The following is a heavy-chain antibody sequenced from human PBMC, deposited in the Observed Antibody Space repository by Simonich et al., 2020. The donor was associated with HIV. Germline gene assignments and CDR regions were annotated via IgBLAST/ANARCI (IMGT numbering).Heavy chain of an antibody. CDR2: SNHSGRT. V-gene: IGHV4-34*01. CDR1: GGSLSGYY. Sequence: QVQLQQWGAGLLKPSETLSLTCAVYGGSLSGYYWSWIRQPPGTGLEWIGESNHSGRTNYTPSLKCRVTISVDTSKKQFSLKLSSMTAADTAVYYCTRGHRYSYGSNWFDPWGQGTLVTVSS. D-gene: IGHD5-18*01. CDR3: TRGHRYSYGSNWFDP. J-gene: IGHJ5*02.